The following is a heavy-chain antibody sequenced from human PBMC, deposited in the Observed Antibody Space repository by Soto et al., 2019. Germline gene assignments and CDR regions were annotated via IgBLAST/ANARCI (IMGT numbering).Heavy chain of an antibody. Sequence: QVQLQESGPRLVKPSGTLSLTCGVSGDSFSSSNWWTWLRPPPGKGLEWIGDILQTGHTDIRPSLRSRITISIDTSKKQFSLNLTSVTATDTAVYYCARSTRRVDGKWYCAYWGPGALVTVSS. CDR2: ILQTGHT. D-gene: IGHD2-21*01. J-gene: IGHJ4*02. CDR1: GDSFSSSNW. CDR3: ARSTRRVDGKWYCAY. V-gene: IGHV4-4*02.